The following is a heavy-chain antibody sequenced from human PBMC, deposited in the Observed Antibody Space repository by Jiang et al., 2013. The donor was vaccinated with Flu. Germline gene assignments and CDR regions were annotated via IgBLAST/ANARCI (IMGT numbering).Heavy chain of an antibody. CDR1: GFTFDDYT. Sequence: QLVESGGVVVQPGGSLRLSCAASGFTFDDYTMHWVRQAPGKGLEWVSLISWDGGSTYYADSVKGRFTISRDNSKNSLYLQMNSLRTEDTALYYCAKDRNGNYYDSSGLDYWGQGTLVTVSS. CDR3: AKDRNGNYYDSSGLDY. D-gene: IGHD3-22*01. CDR2: ISWDGGST. J-gene: IGHJ4*02. V-gene: IGHV3-43*01.